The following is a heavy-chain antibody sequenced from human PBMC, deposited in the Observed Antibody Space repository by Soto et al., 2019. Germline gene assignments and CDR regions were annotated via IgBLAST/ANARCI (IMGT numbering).Heavy chain of an antibody. CDR1: GYTFTSYA. Sequence: ASVKVSCKASGYTFTSYAMHWVRQAPGQRLEWMGWINAGNGNTKYSQKFQGRVTITRDTSASTAYMELSSLRSEDTTVYYCARELLLSSLPLNWFDPWGQGTLVTAPQ. CDR3: ARELLLSSLPLNWFDP. CDR2: INAGNGNT. J-gene: IGHJ5*02. D-gene: IGHD2-15*01. V-gene: IGHV1-3*01.